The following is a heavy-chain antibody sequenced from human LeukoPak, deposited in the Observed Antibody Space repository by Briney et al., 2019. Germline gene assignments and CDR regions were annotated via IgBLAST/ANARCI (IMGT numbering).Heavy chain of an antibody. Sequence: PGGSLRLSCAASEFTFSTYAMNCVRQAPGKGLEWVSGISGNGGRTYYADSVKGRFTISRDISKNTLYLQMNSLRADDTAVYYCAKDPNGDYIGAFDNWGQGTMVTVSS. D-gene: IGHD2-8*01. CDR3: AKDPNGDYIGAFDN. CDR2: ISGNGGRT. CDR1: EFTFSTYA. J-gene: IGHJ3*02. V-gene: IGHV3-23*01.